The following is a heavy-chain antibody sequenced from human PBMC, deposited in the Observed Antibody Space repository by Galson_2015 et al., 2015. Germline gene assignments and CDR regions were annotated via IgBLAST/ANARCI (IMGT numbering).Heavy chain of an antibody. D-gene: IGHD3-3*01. J-gene: IGHJ5*02. CDR3: ARGIYYDFWSGYYAGGWFDP. CDR2: MNPNSGNT. Sequence: SVKVSCKASGYTFTSYDINWARQATGQGLEWMGWMNPNSGNTGYAQKFQGRVTMTRNTSISTAYMELSSLRSEDTAVYYCARGIYYDFWSGYYAGGWFDPWGQGTLVTVSS. CDR1: GYTFTSYD. V-gene: IGHV1-8*01.